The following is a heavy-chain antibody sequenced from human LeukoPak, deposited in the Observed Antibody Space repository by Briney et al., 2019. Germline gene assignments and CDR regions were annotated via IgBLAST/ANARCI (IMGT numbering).Heavy chain of an antibody. V-gene: IGHV3-74*01. CDR3: ARGNDYSSSSWVNYYYYYYMDV. Sequence: PGGSLRLSCAASGFTFSSYWMHWVRQAPGKGLVWVSRINSDGSSTSYADSVKGRFTISRDNAKNTLYLQMNSLRAEDTAVYYCARGNDYSSSSWVNYYYYYYMDVWGKGTTVTVSS. CDR2: INSDGSST. D-gene: IGHD6-6*01. CDR1: GFTFSSYW. J-gene: IGHJ6*03.